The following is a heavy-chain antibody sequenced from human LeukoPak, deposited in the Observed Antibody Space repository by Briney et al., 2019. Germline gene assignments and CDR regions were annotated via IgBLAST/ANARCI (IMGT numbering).Heavy chain of an antibody. Sequence: SETLSLTCTVSGGSISSGGYYWSWIRQHPGKGLEWIGYIYYRGSTYYNPSLKSRVTISVDTSKNQFSLKLSSVTAADTAVYYCARENQQPPLNWFDPWGQGTLVTVSS. D-gene: IGHD6-13*01. CDR2: IYYRGST. CDR3: ARENQQPPLNWFDP. CDR1: GGSISSGGYY. V-gene: IGHV4-31*03. J-gene: IGHJ5*02.